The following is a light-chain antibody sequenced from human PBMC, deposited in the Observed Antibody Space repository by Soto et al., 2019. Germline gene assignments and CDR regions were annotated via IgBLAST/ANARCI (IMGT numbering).Light chain of an antibody. J-gene: IGKJ4*01. Sequence: EVVMTQSPLSLPVTLGQPASISCRSSQSLVYSDGNTYLNWFHQRPGQSPRRLIYKVSNRFSGVPDRFSGSGAGTDFTLKISRVEAEDVGVYYCMQATQFPLTFGGGTKVDIK. V-gene: IGKV2-30*01. CDR2: KVS. CDR1: QSLVYSDGNTY. CDR3: MQATQFPLT.